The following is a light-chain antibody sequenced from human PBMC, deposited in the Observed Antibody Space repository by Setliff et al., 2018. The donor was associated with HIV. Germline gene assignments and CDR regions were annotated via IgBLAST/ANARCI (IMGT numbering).Light chain of an antibody. CDR2: EVR. J-gene: IGLJ1*01. CDR3: CSKARSSTYLSYV. Sequence: QSVLTQPASVSGSPGQSITISCTGTSSDVGGYNYVSWYQQHPGKAPKLIIYEVRNRPSGVSNRFSGSKSGNTASLTISGLRAEDEADYYCCSKARSSTYLSYVFGTGTKVTVL. V-gene: IGLV2-14*01. CDR1: SSDVGGYNY.